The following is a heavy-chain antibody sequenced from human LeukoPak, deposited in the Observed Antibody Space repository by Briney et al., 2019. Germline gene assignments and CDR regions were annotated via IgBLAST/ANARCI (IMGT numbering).Heavy chain of an antibody. Sequence: SETLSLTCTVSGGSISSSSYYWGWIRQPPGKGLEWIGSIYYSGSTYYNPSLKSRVTISVDTSKNQFSLKLSSVTAADTAVYYCAKRYCSGGSCYSDNWFDPWGQGTLVTVSS. J-gene: IGHJ5*02. CDR2: IYYSGST. CDR1: GGSISSSSYY. D-gene: IGHD2-15*01. V-gene: IGHV4-39*01. CDR3: AKRYCSGGSCYSDNWFDP.